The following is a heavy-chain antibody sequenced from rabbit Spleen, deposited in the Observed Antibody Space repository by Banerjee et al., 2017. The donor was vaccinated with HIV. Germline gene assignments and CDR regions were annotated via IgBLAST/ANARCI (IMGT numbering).Heavy chain of an antibody. CDR3: ATRYDANHYYGHFSL. J-gene: IGHJ4*01. CDR1: GFSFSSNYY. V-gene: IGHV1S40*01. CDR2: IYAGVSGTT. Sequence: QSLEESGGGLVQPEGSLTLTCTASGFSFSSNYYMCWVRQAPGKGLECIACIYAGVSGTTYYASWAKGRFTISKTSSTTVTLQGTSLPAADTATYFCATRYDANHYYGHFSLWGPGPLVTVS. D-gene: IGHD1-1*01.